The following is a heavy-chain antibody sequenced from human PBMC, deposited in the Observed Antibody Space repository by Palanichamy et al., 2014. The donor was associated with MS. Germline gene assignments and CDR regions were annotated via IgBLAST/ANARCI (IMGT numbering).Heavy chain of an antibody. D-gene: IGHD5-18*01. CDR2: IDRNSGGT. V-gene: IGHV1-2*02. CDR1: GYTFTGYY. CDR3: ARRGSYGYDY. Sequence: QVQLVQSGAEVKKSGASVKVSCKTSGYTFTGYYMHWVRQAPGQGLEWVGWIDRNSGGTNYAQKFEGRVTMTRDTSISTAYMELSTLRSDDTAVYYCARRGSYGYDYWGQGTLVTVSS. J-gene: IGHJ4*02.